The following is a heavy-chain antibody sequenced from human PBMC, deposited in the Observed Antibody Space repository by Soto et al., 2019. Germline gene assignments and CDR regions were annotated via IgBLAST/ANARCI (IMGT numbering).Heavy chain of an antibody. CDR1: GFTFSSYW. CDR2: INSDGSST. Sequence: PGGSLRLSCAASGFTFSSYWMHWVRQAPGKGLVWVSRINSDGSSTSYADSVKGRFTISRDNAKNTLYLQMNSLRAEDTAVYYCARDTNYYDILNGYFNWGQGHLVTVSS. CDR3: ARDTNYYDILNGYFN. V-gene: IGHV3-74*01. J-gene: IGHJ4*02. D-gene: IGHD3-9*01.